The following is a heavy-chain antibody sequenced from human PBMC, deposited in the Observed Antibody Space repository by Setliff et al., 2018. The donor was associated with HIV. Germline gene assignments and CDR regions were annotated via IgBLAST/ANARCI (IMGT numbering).Heavy chain of an antibody. V-gene: IGHV1-18*01. Sequence: GASVKVSCKASGSTFTSYIMNWVRQAPGQGLEWMGWISAYNGNTKYAQKFQGRVTMTTDTSTSTAYMELRSLRSDDTAVYYCARSRYDSGGYPDAFDIWGQGTMVTVSS. CDR3: ARSRYDSGGYPDAFDI. CDR1: GSTFTSYI. CDR2: ISAYNGNT. D-gene: IGHD3-22*01. J-gene: IGHJ3*02.